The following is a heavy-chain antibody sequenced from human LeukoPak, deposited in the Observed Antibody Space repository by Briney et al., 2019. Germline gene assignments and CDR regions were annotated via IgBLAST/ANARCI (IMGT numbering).Heavy chain of an antibody. CDR2: IYYSGST. D-gene: IGHD3-22*01. J-gene: IGHJ6*02. CDR1: GGSISSYY. V-gene: IGHV4-59*01. CDR3: ARDKVGRMIEVDV. Sequence: SEALSLTCTVSGGSISSYYWSWIRQPPGKGLEWIGYIYYSGSTNYNPSLKSRVTISVDTSKNQFSLKLSSVTAADTAVYYCARDKVGRMIEVDVWGQGTTVTVSS.